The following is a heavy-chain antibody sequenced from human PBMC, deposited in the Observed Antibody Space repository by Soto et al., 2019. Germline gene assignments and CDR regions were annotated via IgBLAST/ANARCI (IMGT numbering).Heavy chain of an antibody. CDR2: IDGAGRST. CDR1: GFTFSSYW. V-gene: IGHV3-74*01. D-gene: IGHD6-6*01. CDR3: ARFGSTSWY. J-gene: IGHJ4*02. Sequence: EVQLVESGGGLVQPGGSLRLSCAASGFTFSSYWMHWVRQPPGKGLVWVSRIDGAGRSTNYADSVKGRFTISRGNAKNSLSLQVNSVRAEGTAVYYCARFGSTSWYWGQGTLVTVSS.